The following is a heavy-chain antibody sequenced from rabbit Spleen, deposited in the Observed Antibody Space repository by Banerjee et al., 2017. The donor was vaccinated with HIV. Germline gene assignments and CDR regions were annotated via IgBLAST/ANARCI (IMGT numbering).Heavy chain of an antibody. CDR1: GFSFSSSYW. V-gene: IGHV1S45*01. Sequence: QEQLVESGGDLVKPEGSLTLTCTASGFSFSSSYWISWVRQAPGKGLEWIGCIGTTDGTYAYYANWAKGRFTITRSTSLNTVTLQLTSLTAADTATYFCVRCGGRDNYWLTRLNLWGPGTLVTVS. CDR2: IGTTDGTYA. J-gene: IGHJ3*01. CDR3: VRCGGRDNYWLTRLNL. D-gene: IGHD4-2*01.